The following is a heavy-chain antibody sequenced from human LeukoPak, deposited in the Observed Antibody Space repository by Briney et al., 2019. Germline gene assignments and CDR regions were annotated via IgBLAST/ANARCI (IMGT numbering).Heavy chain of an antibody. D-gene: IGHD3-3*01. CDR3: AREGDDFWSGYTPRAAFDI. CDR1: GFTFSSYG. Sequence: GGSLRLSCAASGFTFSSYGMHWVRQAPGKGLEWVAFIRYDGSNKYYADSVKGRFTISRDNSKNTLYLQMNSLRAEDTAVYYCAREGDDFWSGYTPRAAFDIWGQGTMATVSS. V-gene: IGHV3-30*02. CDR2: IRYDGSNK. J-gene: IGHJ3*02.